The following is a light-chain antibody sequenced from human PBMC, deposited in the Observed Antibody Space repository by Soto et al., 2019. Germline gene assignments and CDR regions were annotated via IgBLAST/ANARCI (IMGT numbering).Light chain of an antibody. J-gene: IGKJ5*01. Sequence: VMTPSAATLSVSPGARATLSCRASQSVSSNLAWYQQHPGPAPTLLIYGASTRATGIPARFSGSGSGTEFTLTISSLQSEAFAVYYCQQYNNWPPLITFGQGTRLDIK. CDR1: QSVSSN. CDR2: GAS. CDR3: QQYNNWPPLIT. V-gene: IGKV3-15*01.